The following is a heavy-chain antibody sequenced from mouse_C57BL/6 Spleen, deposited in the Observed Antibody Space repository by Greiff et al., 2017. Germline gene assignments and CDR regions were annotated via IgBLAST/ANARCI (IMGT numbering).Heavy chain of an antibody. Sequence: EVHLVESGGGLVKPGGSLKLSCAASGFTFSSYAMSWVRQTPEKRLEWVATISDGGSYTYYPDNVKGRFTISRDNAKNNLYLQMSHLKSEDTAMYYCASNYYGSSLDYWGQGTTLTVSS. CDR1: GFTFSSYA. D-gene: IGHD1-1*01. CDR3: ASNYYGSSLDY. V-gene: IGHV5-4*01. CDR2: ISDGGSYT. J-gene: IGHJ2*01.